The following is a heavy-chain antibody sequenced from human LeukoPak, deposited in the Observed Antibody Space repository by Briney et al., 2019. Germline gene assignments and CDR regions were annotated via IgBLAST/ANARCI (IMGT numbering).Heavy chain of an antibody. D-gene: IGHD1-1*01. V-gene: IGHV3-33*01. CDR3: ARDWKTDSFDY. J-gene: IGHJ4*02. Sequence: GGSLRLSCAASEFTFTTYGMHWVRQAPGKGLEWVAFIYYDGSNIYYADYVKGRFTISRNISKNTLYLQMDGLRAEDTAIYYCARDWKTDSFDYWGQGTLVTVSS. CDR2: IYYDGSNI. CDR1: EFTFTTYG.